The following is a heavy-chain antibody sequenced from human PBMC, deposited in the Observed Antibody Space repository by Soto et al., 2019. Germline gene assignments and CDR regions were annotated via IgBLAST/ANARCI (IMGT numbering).Heavy chain of an antibody. J-gene: IGHJ6*02. CDR2: IFHSGNA. V-gene: IGHV4-59*01. CDR3: ARSKRAAGRCYYGMDV. CDR1: GGSIRNVY. D-gene: IGHD6-13*01. Sequence: SETLSLTCTVSGGSIRNVYWSWIRQAPGKGLEWIGFIFHSGNAKYNPSLKSRVTISVDTSKSQFSLSLDSVTAADTAVYYCARSKRAAGRCYYGMDVWGQGTTVTVSS.